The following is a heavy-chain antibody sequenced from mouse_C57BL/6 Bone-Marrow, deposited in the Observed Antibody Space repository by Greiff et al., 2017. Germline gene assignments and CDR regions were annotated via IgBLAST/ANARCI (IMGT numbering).Heavy chain of an antibody. J-gene: IGHJ3*01. CDR2: ISNGGGST. Sequence: EVQVVESGGGLVQPGGSLKLSCAASGFTFSDYYMYWVRQTPEKRLEWVAYISNGGGSTYYPDTVKGRFTISRDNAKNTLYLHMSRLKSEDTAMYYCARPDDGYLFAYWGQGTLVTVSA. CDR3: ARPDDGYLFAY. V-gene: IGHV5-12*01. CDR1: GFTFSDYY. D-gene: IGHD2-3*01.